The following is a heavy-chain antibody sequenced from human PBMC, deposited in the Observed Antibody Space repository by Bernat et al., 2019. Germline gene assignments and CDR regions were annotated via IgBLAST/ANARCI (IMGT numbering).Heavy chain of an antibody. CDR1: GYPFTNYD. CDR2: MNPNSGNT. CDR3: ARAHCSTTSCYPKDAFDI. D-gene: IGHD2-2*01. V-gene: IGHV1-8*01. J-gene: IGHJ3*02. Sequence: QVQLVQSGAEVKKPGASVKVSCQASGYPFTNYDINWLRQATGQGLEWMGWMNPNSGNTGYAQKFQGRVTMSRNTSISTAYMELSSLRSEDTAVYYCARAHCSTTSCYPKDAFDIWGQGTTVTVS.